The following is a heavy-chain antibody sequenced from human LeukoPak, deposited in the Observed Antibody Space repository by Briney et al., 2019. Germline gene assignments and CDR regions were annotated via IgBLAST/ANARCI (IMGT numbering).Heavy chain of an antibody. CDR3: ARCYYGSGSYYNFIDY. D-gene: IGHD3-10*01. CDR2: IYYSGST. Sequence: SETLSLTCTVSGGSISSSSYYWGWIRQPPGKGLEWIGSIYYSGSTYYNPSLKSRVTISVDTSKNQFSLKLSSVTAADTAVYYCARCYYGSGSYYNFIDYWGQGTLVTASS. CDR1: GGSISSSSYY. V-gene: IGHV4-39*01. J-gene: IGHJ4*02.